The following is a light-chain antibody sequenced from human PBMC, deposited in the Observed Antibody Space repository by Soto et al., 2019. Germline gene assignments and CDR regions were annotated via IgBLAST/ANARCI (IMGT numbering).Light chain of an antibody. CDR2: DNS. V-gene: IGLV1-51*01. Sequence: QSVLTQPPSVSAAPGQKVAISCSGSSSNIGQNYVAWYQQVPGTAPKLLIYDNSKRPSGIPDRFSGSKSGTSATLGITGLQTRDEADYYCGTWDSSLSAGVFGGGTKVTVL. J-gene: IGLJ2*01. CDR3: GTWDSSLSAGV. CDR1: SSNIGQNY.